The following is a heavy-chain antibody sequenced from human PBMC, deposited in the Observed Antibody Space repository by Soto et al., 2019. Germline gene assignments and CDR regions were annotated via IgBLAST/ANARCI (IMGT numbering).Heavy chain of an antibody. D-gene: IGHD1-26*01. J-gene: IGHJ4*02. Sequence: QVQLVESGGGVVQPGRSLRLSCAASGFTFSSYGMHWVRQAPGKGLEWVAVISYDGSNKYYADSVKGRFTISRDNSKNTLYLQMNSLRAEDTAVYYCAKDLVGATADNFDYWGQGTLVTVSS. V-gene: IGHV3-30*18. CDR3: AKDLVGATADNFDY. CDR2: ISYDGSNK. CDR1: GFTFSSYG.